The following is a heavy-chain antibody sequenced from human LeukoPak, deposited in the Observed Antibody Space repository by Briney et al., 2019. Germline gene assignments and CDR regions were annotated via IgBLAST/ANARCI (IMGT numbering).Heavy chain of an antibody. D-gene: IGHD2-2*01. J-gene: IGHJ4*02. CDR1: SGSIGTTW. V-gene: IGHV4-59*08. CDR2: IYYNGAT. CDR3: ARLTKGAAAVDY. Sequence: PSETLSLTCSVSSGSIGTTWWSWIRQPPGKGLEWVGYIYYNGATNYNPSLETRVTISLDTPKSQFSLELKSVTASDTAVYYCARLTKGAAAVDYWGQGTLVTVSS.